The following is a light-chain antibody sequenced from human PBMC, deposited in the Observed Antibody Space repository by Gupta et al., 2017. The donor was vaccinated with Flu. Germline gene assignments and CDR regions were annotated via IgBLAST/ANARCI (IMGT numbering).Light chain of an antibody. CDR2: DGR. V-gene: IGLV2-14*04. J-gene: IGLJ3*02. Sequence: ITISCTGTSTDVGGYYDVAWYQQQPGTAPKLMMCDGRSRPSGVPKRFSGSKSGNTASLTITGLQAEDEADYYCKSYKNSQTRWVFGGGTKLTVL. CDR1: STDVGGYYD. CDR3: KSYKNSQTRWV.